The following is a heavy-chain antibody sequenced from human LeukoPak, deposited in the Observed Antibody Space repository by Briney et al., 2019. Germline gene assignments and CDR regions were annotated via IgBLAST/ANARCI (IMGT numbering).Heavy chain of an antibody. CDR3: ARAYPRGYWYYGMDV. J-gene: IGHJ6*02. D-gene: IGHD2-15*01. CDR2: MSFDGSHI. V-gene: IGHV3-30*01. Sequence: GRSLRLSCAASEFTFSSRAMNWVRQAPGKGLDWVAVMSFDGSHIYYADSVKGRFTISRDNSKNTLFLQMNSLRADDTAVYYCARAYPRGYWYYGMDVWGQGTTVTVSS. CDR1: EFTFSSRA.